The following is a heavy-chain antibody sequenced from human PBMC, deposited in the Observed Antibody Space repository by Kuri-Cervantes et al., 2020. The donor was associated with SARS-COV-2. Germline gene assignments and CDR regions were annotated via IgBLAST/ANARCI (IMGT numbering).Heavy chain of an antibody. D-gene: IGHD4-17*01. CDR3: ARLNLVYDYGDLIDY. CDR2: MTGSGSYI. CDR1: GFTFKSYT. V-gene: IGHV3-21*01. Sequence: GGSLRLSCGASGFTFKSYTMNWVRQAPGKALQWISSMTGSGSYIYYADSVKGRFTISRDNAKNSLYLQMNSLRAEDTAVYYCARLNLVYDYGDLIDYWGQGTLVTVSS. J-gene: IGHJ4*02.